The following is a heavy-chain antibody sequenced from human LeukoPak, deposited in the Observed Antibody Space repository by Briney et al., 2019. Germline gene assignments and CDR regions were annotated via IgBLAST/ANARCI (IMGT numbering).Heavy chain of an antibody. CDR2: INSDGSNT. Sequence: GGSLRLSCAASGFTFGDYWMHWVRQAPGKGLVWVSRINSDGSNTGYADSVKGRFTISRDNAKNTLYLQMNSLRAEDTAVYYCAGSRYFSGSDHWGQGTLVTVSS. CDR3: AGSRYFSGSDH. J-gene: IGHJ4*02. V-gene: IGHV3-74*01. CDR1: GFTFGDYW. D-gene: IGHD6-19*01.